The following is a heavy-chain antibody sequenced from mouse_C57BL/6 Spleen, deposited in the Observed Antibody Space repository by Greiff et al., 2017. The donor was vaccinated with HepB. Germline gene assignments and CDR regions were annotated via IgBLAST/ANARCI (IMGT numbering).Heavy chain of an antibody. Sequence: VQLQQSGAELAKPGASVKLSCKASGYTFTSYWMHWVKQRPGQGLEWIGYINPSSGYTKYNQKFKDKATLTADTSSSTAYMQLRGLTSEDSAVYDGARGYYGGYYYAVDDWGQRTSVTVSS. CDR3: ARGYYGGYYYAVDD. CDR2: INPSSGYT. J-gene: IGHJ4*01. CDR1: GYTFTSYW. V-gene: IGHV1-7*01. D-gene: IGHD1-1*01.